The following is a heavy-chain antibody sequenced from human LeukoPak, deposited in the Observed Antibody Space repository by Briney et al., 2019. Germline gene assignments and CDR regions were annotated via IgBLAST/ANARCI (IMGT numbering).Heavy chain of an antibody. CDR2: IYTNGGT. Sequence: SQTLSLTCTVSGGSINSGSDYWTWIRQPAGKGLEWIGRIYTNGGTDYNPSLKSRVTISLDASKNQFSLKLSSVPAADTAVYYCARERLGYCNGAYRPFDTWGQGTLVTVSS. CDR1: GGSINSGSDY. V-gene: IGHV4-61*02. D-gene: IGHD2-15*01. J-gene: IGHJ4*02. CDR3: ARERLGYCNGAYRPFDT.